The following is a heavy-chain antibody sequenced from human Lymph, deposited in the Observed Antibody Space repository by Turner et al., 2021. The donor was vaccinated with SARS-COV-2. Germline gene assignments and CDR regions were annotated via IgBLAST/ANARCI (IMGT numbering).Heavy chain of an antibody. CDR2: ISYDGSDK. CDR3: ARDRDSSGWVDY. CDR1: GFTFSSYA. V-gene: IGHV3-30*04. J-gene: IGHJ4*02. D-gene: IGHD3-22*01. Sequence: QVQLVESGVGVVKPGRSLRLSWSASGFTFSSYAMHWVRQAPGKGREWVAFISYDGSDKYYADAVKGRFTFSRDNSKNTLYLQMNSLRAEDTAVYYCARDRDSSGWVDYWGQGTLVTVSS.